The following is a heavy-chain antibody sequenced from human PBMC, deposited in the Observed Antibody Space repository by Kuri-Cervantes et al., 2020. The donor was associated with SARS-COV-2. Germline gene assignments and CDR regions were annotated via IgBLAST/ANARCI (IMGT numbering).Heavy chain of an antibody. CDR3: ARTRMVNTAMAYSGAFDI. Sequence: SETLSLTCTVPGGSISSGDYYWSWIRQPPGKGLEWIGYIYYSGSTYYNPSLKSRVTMSVDTSKNQFSLKLSSVTAADTAVYYCARTRMVNTAMAYSGAFDIWGQGTMVTVSS. V-gene: IGHV4-30-4*08. CDR2: IYYSGST. J-gene: IGHJ3*02. CDR1: GGSISSGDYY. D-gene: IGHD5-18*01.